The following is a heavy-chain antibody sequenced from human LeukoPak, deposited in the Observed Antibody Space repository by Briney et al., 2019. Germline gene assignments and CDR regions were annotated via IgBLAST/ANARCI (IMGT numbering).Heavy chain of an antibody. CDR1: GFTFSNYD. V-gene: IGHV3-30-3*01. Sequence: GGSLRLSCSASGFTFSNYDFHWVRQAPGKGLEWVAVISYDGSNVYYADSVKGRFTISRDNSKNTLYLQMDSLKTEDTAFYYCARILDFWGQGTLVTVSS. J-gene: IGHJ4*02. CDR3: ARILDF. CDR2: ISYDGSNV.